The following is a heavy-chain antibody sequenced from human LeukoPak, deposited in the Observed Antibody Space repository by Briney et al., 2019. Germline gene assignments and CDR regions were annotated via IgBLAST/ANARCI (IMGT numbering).Heavy chain of an antibody. CDR3: ARENYGDYVLDY. Sequence: ASVKVSCKASGYTLTGYYMHWVRQAPGQGLEWMGWINPNSGGTNYAQKFQGRVTMTRDTSISTAYMELSRLRSDDTAVYYCARENYGDYVLDYWGQGTLVTVSS. CDR1: GYTLTGYY. D-gene: IGHD4-17*01. J-gene: IGHJ4*02. V-gene: IGHV1-2*02. CDR2: INPNSGGT.